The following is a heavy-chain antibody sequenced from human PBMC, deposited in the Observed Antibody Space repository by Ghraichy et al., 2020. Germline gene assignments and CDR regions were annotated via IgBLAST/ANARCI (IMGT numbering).Heavy chain of an antibody. Sequence: SETLSLTCTVSGGSISSYYWSWIRQPPGKGLEWIGYIYYSGSTNYNPSLKSRVTISVDTSKNQFSLKLSSVTAADTAVYYCASGESIVGATTGFDYWGQGTLVTVSS. V-gene: IGHV4-59*01. J-gene: IGHJ4*02. CDR2: IYYSGST. CDR3: ASGESIVGATTGFDY. CDR1: GGSISSYY. D-gene: IGHD1-26*01.